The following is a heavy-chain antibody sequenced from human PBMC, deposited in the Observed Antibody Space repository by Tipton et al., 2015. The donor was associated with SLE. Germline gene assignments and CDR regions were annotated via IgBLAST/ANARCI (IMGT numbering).Heavy chain of an antibody. D-gene: IGHD6-19*01. J-gene: IGHJ3*02. CDR3: ARDHNTAVAGRVGAFDI. CDR2: INHSGST. Sequence: TLSLTCAVYGGSFSGYYWSWIRQPPGKGLEWIGEINHSGSTNYNPSLKSRVTISVDTSKNQFSLKLSSVTAADAAVYYCARDHNTAVAGRVGAFDIWGQGTMVTVSS. CDR1: GGSFSGYY. V-gene: IGHV4-34*01.